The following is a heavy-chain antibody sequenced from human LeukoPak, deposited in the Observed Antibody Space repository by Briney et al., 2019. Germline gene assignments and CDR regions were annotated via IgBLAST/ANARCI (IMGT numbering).Heavy chain of an antibody. CDR3: ARGRGICSGASCYFDY. CDR2: INNDGSNT. V-gene: IGHV3-74*01. Sequence: GGSLRLSCAASGFTFNTYVMSWVRQAPGKGLVWVSRINNDGSNTPYADSVKGRFTISRDNAKNTLYLQMNSLRADDTAVYYCARGRGICSGASCYFDYWGQGTLVTVSS. D-gene: IGHD2-15*01. CDR1: GFTFNTYV. J-gene: IGHJ4*02.